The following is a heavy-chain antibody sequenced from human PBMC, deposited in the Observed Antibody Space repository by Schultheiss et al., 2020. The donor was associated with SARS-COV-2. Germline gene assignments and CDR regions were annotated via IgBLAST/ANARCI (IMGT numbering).Heavy chain of an antibody. D-gene: IGHD3-22*01. CDR3: ARDVARYDSSGYYDPYNWFDP. J-gene: IGHJ5*02. CDR2: IYYSGST. Sequence: SQTLSLTCTVSGGSVSSGSYYWSWIRQPPGKGLEWIGYIYYSGSTNYNPSLKSRVTISVDTSKNQFSLKLSSVTAADTAVYYCARDVARYDSSGYYDPYNWFDPWGQGTLVTVSS. V-gene: IGHV4-61*01. CDR1: GGSVSSGSYY.